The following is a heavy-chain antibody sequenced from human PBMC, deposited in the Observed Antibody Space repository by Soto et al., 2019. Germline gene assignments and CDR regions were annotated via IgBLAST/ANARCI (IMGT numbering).Heavy chain of an antibody. CDR3: ARSHGPRPSYYYGMDV. CDR2: IYSGGST. V-gene: IGHV3-53*01. CDR1: GFTVSSNY. Sequence: EVQLVESGGGLIQPGGSLRLSCAASGFTVSSNYMSWVRQAPGKGLEWVSVIYSGGSTYYADSVKGRFTISRDNSKNTLYLQMNSLRAEDTAVYYCARSHGPRPSYYYGMDVWGQGTTVTVSS. J-gene: IGHJ6*02.